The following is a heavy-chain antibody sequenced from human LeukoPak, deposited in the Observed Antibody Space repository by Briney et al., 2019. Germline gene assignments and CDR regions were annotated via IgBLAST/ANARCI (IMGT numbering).Heavy chain of an antibody. CDR1: GGSLSSYY. J-gene: IGHJ4*02. CDR2: IYYSGST. V-gene: IGHV4-59*01. CDR3: ARGLPSSIRLYFDY. Sequence: SETLSLSCTVSGGSLSSYYWSWIRQPPGKGLEWIGEIYYSGSTNYNSSLKSRVTISVDTSKNQFSLKLSSVTAADTAVYYCARGLPSSIRLYFDYWGQGTLVTVSS. D-gene: IGHD2-2*01.